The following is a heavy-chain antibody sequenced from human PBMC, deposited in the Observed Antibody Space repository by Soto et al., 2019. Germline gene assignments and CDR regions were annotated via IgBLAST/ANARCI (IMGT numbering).Heavy chain of an antibody. CDR2: IFPVFGTS. CDR3: ARDKTTGWPRVKVGLDV. Sequence: QVQLVQSGPEVKPPGSSVKVSCKASGTTFSNYAATWVRQAPGQGFEWMGEIFPVFGTSTYAQKFQGRVTITADGSTNTVYMELTSLTSEDTATYYCARDKTTGWPRVKVGLDVWGQGTTVTVSS. D-gene: IGHD6-19*01. V-gene: IGHV1-69*01. CDR1: GTTFSNYA. J-gene: IGHJ6*02.